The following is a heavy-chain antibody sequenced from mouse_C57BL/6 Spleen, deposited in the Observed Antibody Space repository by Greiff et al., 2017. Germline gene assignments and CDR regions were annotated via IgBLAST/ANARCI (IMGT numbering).Heavy chain of an antibody. Sequence: EVQLQQSGPELVKPGASVKMSCKASGYKFTDYYMNWVKQSPGKSLEWIGGINPNNGGTSYDQKFKGKATLTVDKSSSTAYMELRSLTSEDSAVYYCARWADYYDDAMDYWGQGTSVTVSS. CDR3: ARWADYYDDAMDY. CDR1: GYKFTDYY. CDR2: INPNNGGT. V-gene: IGHV1-26*01. D-gene: IGHD1-1*01. J-gene: IGHJ4*01.